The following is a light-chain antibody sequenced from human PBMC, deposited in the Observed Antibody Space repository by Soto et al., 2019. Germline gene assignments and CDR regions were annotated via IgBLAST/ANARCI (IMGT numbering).Light chain of an antibody. Sequence: LALPASVSGSPGQSVTIFCTWTSSDVGAYNSVSWYQQHPDKAPQLMIYQGTQRPSGVSIRFCCSKSGNAASLTISGLHAGDEADYFCCSSAPESTYVFGTGTKV. CDR1: SSDVGAYNS. CDR2: QGT. V-gene: IGLV2-23*01. CDR3: CSSAPESTYV. J-gene: IGLJ1*01.